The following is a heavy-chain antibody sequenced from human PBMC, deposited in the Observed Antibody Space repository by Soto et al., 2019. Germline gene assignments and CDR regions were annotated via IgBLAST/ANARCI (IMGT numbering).Heavy chain of an antibody. CDR3: ARDKAGGPGGYYNGYGMDV. CDR2: ISGSGGST. Sequence: GGSLRLSCAASGFTFSSYAMSWVRQAPGKGLEWVSAISGSGGSTYYADSVMGRFTISRDNAKNSLYLQMNSLRVEDTAVYYCARDKAGGPGGYYNGYGMDVWGQGTTVTVSS. D-gene: IGHD3-10*01. V-gene: IGHV3-23*01. J-gene: IGHJ6*02. CDR1: GFTFSSYA.